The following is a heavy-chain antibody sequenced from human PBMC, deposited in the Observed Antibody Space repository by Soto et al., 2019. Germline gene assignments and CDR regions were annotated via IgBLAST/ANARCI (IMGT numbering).Heavy chain of an antibody. J-gene: IGHJ4*02. Sequence: SLRLSCAASGFTFDDYAMHWVRQAPVKGLEWVSGISWNSGSIGYADSVKGRFTISRDNAKNSLYLQMNSLRAEDTALYYCAKGNAYDILTGPNWYYFDYWGQGTLVTVSS. CDR1: GFTFDDYA. D-gene: IGHD3-9*01. V-gene: IGHV3-9*01. CDR3: AKGNAYDILTGPNWYYFDY. CDR2: ISWNSGSI.